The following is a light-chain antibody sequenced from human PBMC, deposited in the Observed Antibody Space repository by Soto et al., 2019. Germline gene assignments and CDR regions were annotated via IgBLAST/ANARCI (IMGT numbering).Light chain of an antibody. Sequence: QSALTQPASVSGSPGQSITISCTGTSSDVGSYNYVSWYQQHPGKAPKLMIYEVSNRPSGVSNRFSGSKSGNTASLTISGLQAEDEADYYCCSYTSSSTLGVFGGGTKVTVL. J-gene: IGLJ2*01. CDR1: SSDVGSYNY. CDR2: EVS. V-gene: IGLV2-14*01. CDR3: CSYTSSSTLGV.